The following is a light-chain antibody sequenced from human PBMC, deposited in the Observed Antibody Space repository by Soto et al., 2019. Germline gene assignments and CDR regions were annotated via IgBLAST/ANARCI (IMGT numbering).Light chain of an antibody. Sequence: EIVLTQSPGTLSLSPGERATISCRASQSVGNNYLAWYQQRPGQTPRLLIYGASSRATGIPDRFSGSGSGTDFALTISTREPEDFAVYYCQHYGRSPPITFGQGTRLEIK. CDR3: QHYGRSPPIT. V-gene: IGKV3-20*01. CDR1: QSVGNNY. J-gene: IGKJ5*01. CDR2: GAS.